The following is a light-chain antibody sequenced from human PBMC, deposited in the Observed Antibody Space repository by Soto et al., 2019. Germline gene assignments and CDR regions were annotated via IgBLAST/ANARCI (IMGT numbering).Light chain of an antibody. J-gene: IGLJ1*01. CDR3: SSYTSSNTLV. V-gene: IGLV2-14*01. CDR2: EVT. Sequence: QSALTQPASVSLSPGQSITISCTGGSSDIGGYNYVSLFQQHPGKAPKLMIYEVTNRPSGVSNRFSGSKSGSTASLTISGLQAEDEADYYCSSYTSSNTLVFGTGTKVTVL. CDR1: SSDIGGYNY.